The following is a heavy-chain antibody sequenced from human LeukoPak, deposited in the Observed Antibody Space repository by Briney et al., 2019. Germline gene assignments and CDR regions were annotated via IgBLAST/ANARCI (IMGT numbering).Heavy chain of an antibody. D-gene: IGHD5-18*01. CDR2: THDSGTT. Sequence: SETLSLTCTVSGGSINNYYWSWIRQPPGGGLEWIGYTHDSGTTNYNPSLKTRVTISVDTSKIQFSLNLTSVTAADTAVYYCARLYGYTYGHGGMDVWGQGTTVTVSS. V-gene: IGHV4-59*08. CDR1: GGSINNYY. CDR3: ARLYGYTYGHGGMDV. J-gene: IGHJ6*02.